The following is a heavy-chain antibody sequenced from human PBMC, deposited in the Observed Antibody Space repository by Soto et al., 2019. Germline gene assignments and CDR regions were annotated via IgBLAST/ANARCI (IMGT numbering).Heavy chain of an antibody. Sequence: EVQLVESGGGVVQPGGSLRLSCAASGFAFSAYYMTWVRQAPGKGLEWVANIKKDGSEKYYAGSVNGRFIISRDDAKNLLFLQTISLRVEDTAVYYCAREKRANGYFDYWGQGAPVTVSA. CDR2: IKKDGSEK. D-gene: IGHD6-25*01. J-gene: IGHJ4*02. CDR3: AREKRANGYFDY. V-gene: IGHV3-7*01. CDR1: GFAFSAYY.